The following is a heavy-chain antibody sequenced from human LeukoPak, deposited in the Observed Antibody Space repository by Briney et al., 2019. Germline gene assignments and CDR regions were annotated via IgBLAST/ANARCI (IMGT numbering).Heavy chain of an antibody. Sequence: GGSLRLSCAASGFTFSSYSMHWVRQAPGKGLEWVAVIWYDGSNKYYADSVKGRFTISRDNSKNTLYLQMNSLRAEDTAVYYCARDQTAAALDYWGQGTLVTVSS. CDR3: ARDQTAAALDY. CDR1: GFTFSSYS. V-gene: IGHV3-33*01. J-gene: IGHJ4*02. D-gene: IGHD6-13*01. CDR2: IWYDGSNK.